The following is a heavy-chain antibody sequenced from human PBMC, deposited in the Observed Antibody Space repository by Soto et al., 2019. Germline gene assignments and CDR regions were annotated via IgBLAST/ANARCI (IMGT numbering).Heavy chain of an antibody. CDR3: ARGLSSSATFYHYYGMDV. CDR2: INHSGST. CDR1: GGSFRGYH. D-gene: IGHD6-6*01. J-gene: IGHJ6*02. V-gene: IGHV4-34*01. Sequence: QVQLQQWGAGLLKPSETLSLTCAVYGGSFRGYHWSWIRQPPGKGLEWIGEINHSGSTNYNPSLKSRVIISLETSMNQFALILTSVTAADTAVYYCARGLSSSATFYHYYGMDVWGQGTTVTVSS.